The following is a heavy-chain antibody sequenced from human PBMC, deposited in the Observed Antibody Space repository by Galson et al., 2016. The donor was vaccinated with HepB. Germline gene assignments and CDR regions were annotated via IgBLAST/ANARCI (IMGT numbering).Heavy chain of an antibody. D-gene: IGHD3-16*01. V-gene: IGHV3-23*01. Sequence: SLRLSCAASGFSFRSYAMAWVRQAPGKGLEWVSNITGGAGTTFYADSVKGRFSISRDNSKNTLHLQITGLRAEDTAVYYCARDAGGVMRTCYFDYWGQGTLVTVSS. J-gene: IGHJ4*02. CDR3: ARDAGGVMRTCYFDY. CDR2: ITGGAGTT. CDR1: GFSFRSYA.